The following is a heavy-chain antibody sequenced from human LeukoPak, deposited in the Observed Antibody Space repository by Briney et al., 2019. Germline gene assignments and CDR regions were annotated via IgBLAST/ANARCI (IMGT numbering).Heavy chain of an antibody. CDR2: ISYDGSNK. J-gene: IGHJ4*02. CDR1: GFTFSNYG. D-gene: IGHD5-18*01. V-gene: IGHV3-30*18. CDR3: AKEAGYSYGFDY. Sequence: GGSLRLSCAASGFTFSNYGIHWVRQAPGKGLEWVAVISYDGSNKYYADSAKGRCTISRDKSKNTVYLQMNSLRAEDTAVYYCAKEAGYSYGFDYWGQGTLVTVSS.